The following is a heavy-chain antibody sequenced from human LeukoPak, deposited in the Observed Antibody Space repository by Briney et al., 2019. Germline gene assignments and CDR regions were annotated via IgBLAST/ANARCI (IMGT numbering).Heavy chain of an antibody. V-gene: IGHV1-69*13. D-gene: IGHD5-18*01. CDR1: GGNFSSYA. CDR3: ARDPGYGYDGFDY. Sequence: GASVKVSCKASGGNFSSYAISWVRQAPGQGLEWMGGIIPISGTANYAQKFQGRVTITADESTSTAYMELSSLRSEDTAVYYCARDPGYGYDGFDYWGQGNLVTVSS. J-gene: IGHJ4*02. CDR2: IIPISGTA.